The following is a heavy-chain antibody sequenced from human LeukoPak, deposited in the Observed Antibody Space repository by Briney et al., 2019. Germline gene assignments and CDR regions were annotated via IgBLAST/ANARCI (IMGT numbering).Heavy chain of an antibody. V-gene: IGHV4-59*08. CDR3: ATLEGSGSSNAFDI. CDR1: GGSISSYY. CDR2: IYYSGST. J-gene: IGHJ3*02. Sequence: SETLSLTSTVSGGSISSYYWSWIRQPPGKGLEWIGYIYYSGSTNYNPSLKSRVTISVDTSKNQFSLKLSSVTAADTAVYYCATLEGSGSSNAFDIWGQGTMVTVSS. D-gene: IGHD3-10*01.